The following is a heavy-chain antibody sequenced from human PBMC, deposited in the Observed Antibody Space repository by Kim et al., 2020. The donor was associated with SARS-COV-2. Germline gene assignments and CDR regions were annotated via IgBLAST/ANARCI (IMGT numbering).Heavy chain of an antibody. Sequence: KGRFTISRDNSKNTLYLQMNSLRAEDTAVYYCARPNYDFWSGQTNDAFDIWGQGTMVTVSS. D-gene: IGHD3-3*01. J-gene: IGHJ3*02. CDR3: ARPNYDFWSGQTNDAFDI. V-gene: IGHV3-30*07.